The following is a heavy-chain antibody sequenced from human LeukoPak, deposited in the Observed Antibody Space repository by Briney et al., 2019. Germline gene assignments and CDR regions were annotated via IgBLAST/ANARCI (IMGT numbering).Heavy chain of an antibody. CDR1: GGSISSGDYY. Sequence: SETLSLTCTVSGGSISSGDYYWSWIRQHPGKGLEWIGYIYYSGRTYYNPSLKSRVTISVDTSKNQFSLKLNSVTAADTAVYYCARDLGYCTNGVCHTRFDYWGQGTLVAVSS. J-gene: IGHJ4*02. D-gene: IGHD2-8*01. CDR2: IYYSGRT. V-gene: IGHV4-31*03. CDR3: ARDLGYCTNGVCHTRFDY.